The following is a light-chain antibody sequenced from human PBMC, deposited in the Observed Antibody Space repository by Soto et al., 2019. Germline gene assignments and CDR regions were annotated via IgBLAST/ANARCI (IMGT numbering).Light chain of an antibody. Sequence: DIPLTQSLSTLSASLVERVPIXCRASQGISSYLAWYQQKPGKAPKLLIYAASTLQSGVPSRFSGSGSGTDFTLTISSLQPEDFATYYCQQLNSYPITFGQGTRLENK. J-gene: IGKJ5*01. CDR3: QQLNSYPIT. CDR1: QGISSY. CDR2: AAS. V-gene: IGKV1-9*01.